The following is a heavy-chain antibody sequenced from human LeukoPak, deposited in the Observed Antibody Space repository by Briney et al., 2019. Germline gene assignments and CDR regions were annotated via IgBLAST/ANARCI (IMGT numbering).Heavy chain of an antibody. Sequence: GGSLRLSCAASGFPFSNYAMSWVRLAPGKGLEWVSSISGSSNYIYYADSVKGRFTISRGNAKNSLYLQMNSLRVEDTAVYYCARDESGDNDAFDIWGQGTMVTVSS. J-gene: IGHJ3*02. D-gene: IGHD2-21*01. CDR2: ISGSSNYI. CDR3: ARDESGDNDAFDI. CDR1: GFPFSNYA. V-gene: IGHV3-21*01.